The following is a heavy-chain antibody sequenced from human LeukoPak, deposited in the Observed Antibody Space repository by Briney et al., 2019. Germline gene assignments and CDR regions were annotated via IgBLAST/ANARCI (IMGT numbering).Heavy chain of an antibody. J-gene: IGHJ6*02. V-gene: IGHV3-21*01. D-gene: IGHD2-15*01. CDR3: AGGGCSGGRCPGYVMDV. Sequence: GSVTRYAAASGFPCSSYSMNWVRPAPGKGLEWVSSISSSSTYIYYADSVKGRFTIYRDNAKNSLYLQMNSLRVEDTAVYYCAGGGCSGGRCPGYVMDVGGQGTTVTVSS. CDR1: GFPCSSYS. CDR2: ISSSSTYI.